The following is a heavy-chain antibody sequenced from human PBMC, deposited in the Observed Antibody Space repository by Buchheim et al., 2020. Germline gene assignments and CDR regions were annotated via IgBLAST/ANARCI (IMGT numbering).Heavy chain of an antibody. J-gene: IGHJ6*03. Sequence: QVQLVQSGAEVKKPGASVKVSCKASGYTFTSYDINWVRQATGQVLEWMGWMNPNSGNTGYAQQFQGRVTMTSNTSISTAYMELSSLRSEETAVYYCARGRRITIFGVVIGRSSLMDVWGKGTT. CDR3: ARGRRITIFGVVIGRSSLMDV. D-gene: IGHD3-3*01. CDR2: MNPNSGNT. CDR1: GYTFTSYD. V-gene: IGHV1-8*01.